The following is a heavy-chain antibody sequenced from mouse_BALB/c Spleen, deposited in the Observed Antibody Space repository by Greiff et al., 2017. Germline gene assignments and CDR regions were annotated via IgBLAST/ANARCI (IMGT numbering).Heavy chain of an antibody. V-gene: IGHV1-5*01. Sequence: EVQLQQSGTVLARPGASVKMSCKASGYTFTSYWMHWVKQRPGQGLEWIGAIYPGNSDTSYNQKFKGKAKLTAVTSTSTAYMELSSLTNEDSAVYYCTRFGFYDYDGGYAMDYWGQGTSVTVSS. D-gene: IGHD2-4*01. CDR2: IYPGNSDT. CDR1: GYTFTSYW. CDR3: TRFGFYDYDGGYAMDY. J-gene: IGHJ4*01.